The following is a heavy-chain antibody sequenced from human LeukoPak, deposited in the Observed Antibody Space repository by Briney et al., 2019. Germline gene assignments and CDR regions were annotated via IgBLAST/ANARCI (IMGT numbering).Heavy chain of an antibody. V-gene: IGHV4-34*01. CDR1: GGSFSGYY. J-gene: IGHJ4*02. Sequence: KPSETLSLTCAVYGGSFSGYYWSWIRQPPGKGLEWIGEINHSGSTNYNPSLKSRVTISVDTSKNQFSLKLSSVTAADTAVYYCARLHALRRGITMVRGVIRIGYYFDYWGQGTLVTVSS. CDR2: INHSGST. D-gene: IGHD3-10*01. CDR3: ARLHALRRGITMVRGVIRIGYYFDY.